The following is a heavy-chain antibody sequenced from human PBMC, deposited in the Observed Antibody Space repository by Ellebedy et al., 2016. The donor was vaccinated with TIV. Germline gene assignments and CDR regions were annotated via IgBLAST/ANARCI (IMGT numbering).Heavy chain of an antibody. CDR1: GGTFSSYA. Sequence: AASVKVSCKASGGTFSSYAISWVRQAPGQGLEWMGGIIPIFGTANYAQKFQGRVTITADESTSTAYMELSSLRSEDTAVYYCASCSRYYYDSSGHAFDIWGQGTMVTVSS. CDR2: IIPIFGTA. J-gene: IGHJ3*02. CDR3: ASCSRYYYDSSGHAFDI. D-gene: IGHD3-22*01. V-gene: IGHV1-69*13.